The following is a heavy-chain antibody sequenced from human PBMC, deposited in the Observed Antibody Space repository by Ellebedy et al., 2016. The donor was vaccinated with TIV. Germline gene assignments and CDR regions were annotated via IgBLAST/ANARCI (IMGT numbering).Heavy chain of an antibody. V-gene: IGHV4-59*01. CDR2: VYYDGSA. D-gene: IGHD3-16*01. CDR1: GGSISGYY. CDR3: ARGRVSAAGLGGWFDP. J-gene: IGHJ5*02. Sequence: PSETLSLTCTVSGGSISGYYWSWIRQSPGTGLEWTGYVYYDGSADYNASLKSRVTISVDTSKTQFSLTVTSVTVADPAVYYCARGRVSAAGLGGWFDPWGQGTLVTVSS.